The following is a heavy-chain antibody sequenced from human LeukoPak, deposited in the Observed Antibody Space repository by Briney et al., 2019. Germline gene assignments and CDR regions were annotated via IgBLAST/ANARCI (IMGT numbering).Heavy chain of an antibody. CDR2: IYYSGST. D-gene: IGHD2-15*01. Sequence: SETLSLTCTVSGGSISSYYWSWLRQPPGKGLEWIGYIYYSGSTNYNTSLKSRVTISVDTSKNQFSLKLSSVTAADTAVDYCAIGVGYFDYWGQGTLVTVSS. V-gene: IGHV4-59*01. CDR3: AIGVGYFDY. CDR1: GGSISSYY. J-gene: IGHJ4*02.